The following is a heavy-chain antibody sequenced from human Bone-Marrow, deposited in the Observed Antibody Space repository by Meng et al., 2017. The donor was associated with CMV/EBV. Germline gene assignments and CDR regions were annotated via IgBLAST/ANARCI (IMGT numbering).Heavy chain of an antibody. V-gene: IGHV3-74*01. Sequence: ESLKISCAASGFTFSSYWMHWVRQAPGKGLVWVSRINSDGSSTSYADSVKGRFTISRDNAKNTLYLQMNSLRAEDTAVYYCAREPRYGEFFDYWGQGTLVTVSS. J-gene: IGHJ4*02. CDR1: GFTFSSYW. CDR3: AREPRYGEFFDY. CDR2: INSDGSST. D-gene: IGHD4-17*01.